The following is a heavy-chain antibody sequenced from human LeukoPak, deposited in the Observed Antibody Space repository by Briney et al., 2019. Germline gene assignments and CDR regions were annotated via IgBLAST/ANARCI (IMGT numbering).Heavy chain of an antibody. Sequence: PSQTLSLTCAVSGGSISSGGYSWSWIRQPPGKGLEWIGYIYHSGSTHYNPSLKSRVTISVDTSKNQFSLKLSSVTAADTAVYYCASAEYSSSFYYFDDWGQGTLVTVSS. D-gene: IGHD6-6*01. CDR2: IYHSGST. J-gene: IGHJ4*02. CDR3: ASAEYSSSFYYFDD. CDR1: GGSISSGGYS. V-gene: IGHV4-30-2*01.